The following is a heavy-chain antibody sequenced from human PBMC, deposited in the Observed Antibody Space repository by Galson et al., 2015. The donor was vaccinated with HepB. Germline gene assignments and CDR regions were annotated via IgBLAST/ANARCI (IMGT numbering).Heavy chain of an antibody. J-gene: IGHJ5*02. V-gene: IGHV3-23*01. D-gene: IGHD2-15*01. Sequence: SLRLSCAASGFTFANHAMTWVRQAPGKGLEWLPTISGRGESTFYADSVKDRFTASRDQSKKAAYLQMSSMRAEDTAIYYCARGGHLSFFDPWGQGTLVTVSS. CDR1: GFTFANHA. CDR3: ARGGHLSFFDP. CDR2: ISGRGEST.